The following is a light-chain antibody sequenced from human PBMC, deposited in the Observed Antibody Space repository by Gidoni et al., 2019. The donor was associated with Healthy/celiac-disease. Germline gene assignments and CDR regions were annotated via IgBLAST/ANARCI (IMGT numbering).Light chain of an antibody. CDR1: QSVSSY. CDR3: QQRSNWPPT. J-gene: IGKJ4*01. V-gene: IGKV3-11*01. CDR2: DSS. Sequence: ESVLTQSPATLSWSPGERATLSCRASQSVSSYLAWYQQKPGQAPKLLIYDSSNRATGIPARFSGSGSGTDFTLTISSLEPEDFAVYSCQQRSNWPPTFGGXTKVEIQ.